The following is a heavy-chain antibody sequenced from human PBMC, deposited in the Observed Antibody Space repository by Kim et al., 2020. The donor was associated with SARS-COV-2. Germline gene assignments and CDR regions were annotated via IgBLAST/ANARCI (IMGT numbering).Heavy chain of an antibody. CDR1: GFTFSAYA. Sequence: GGSLRLSCAASGFTFSAYAMSWVRQAPGKGLEWVSYTGGSGGSTKYADSVKGRFTMSRDNSKNTVYLQMNSLRTEDTAICWVAKDLRGGGMGGVWY. CDR2: TGGSGGST. D-gene: IGHD3-16*01. CDR3: AKDLRGGGMGGVWY. J-gene: IGHJ2*01. V-gene: IGHV3-23*01.